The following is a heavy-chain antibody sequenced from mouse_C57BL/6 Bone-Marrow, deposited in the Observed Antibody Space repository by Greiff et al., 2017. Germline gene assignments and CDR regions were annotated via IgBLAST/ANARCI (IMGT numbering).Heavy chain of an antibody. Sequence: VQLQQSGPVLVKPGASVKLSCTASGYTFTDYYMNWVKQSHGKSLEWIGVINPYNGGTSYNQKFKGKVTFTVDKSSITAYMELNRLTSEDSAVYYCARARADWGYWGQGATLTVSS. V-gene: IGHV1-19*01. CDR3: ARARADWGY. J-gene: IGHJ2*01. CDR1: GYTFTDYY. D-gene: IGHD3-1*01. CDR2: INPYNGGT.